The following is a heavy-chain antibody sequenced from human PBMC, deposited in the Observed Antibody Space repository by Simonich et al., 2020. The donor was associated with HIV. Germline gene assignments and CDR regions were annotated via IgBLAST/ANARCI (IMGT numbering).Heavy chain of an antibody. CDR1: GGSFSGYY. CDR2: INHSGST. D-gene: IGHD3-9*01. Sequence: QVHLQQWGAGLLKPSETLSLTCAVYGGSFSGYYWTWIRLPPGKGLEWIGEINHSGSTDYNPPLKSRVTISVDTSKNQFSLNLSSVTAADTAVYYCARSRKYYDVLTNYYGGLSFFDYWGQGTLVTVSS. CDR3: ARSRKYYDVLTNYYGGLSFFDY. J-gene: IGHJ4*02. V-gene: IGHV4-34*01.